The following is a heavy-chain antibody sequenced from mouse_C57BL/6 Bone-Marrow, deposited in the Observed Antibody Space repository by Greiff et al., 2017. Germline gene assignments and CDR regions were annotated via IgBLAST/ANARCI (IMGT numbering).Heavy chain of an antibody. J-gene: IGHJ2*01. CDR3: ARGGRVRPRFDY. D-gene: IGHD2-14*01. V-gene: IGHV1-69*01. CDR1: GYTFTSYW. CDR2: IDPSDSYT. Sequence: QVQLQQPGAELVMPGASVKLSCKASGYTFTSYWMHWVKQRPGQGLEWIGEIDPSDSYTNYNQKFKGKSTLTVDKSSSTAYMQLSSLTSEDSAVYYCARGGRVRPRFDYWGQGTTLTVSS.